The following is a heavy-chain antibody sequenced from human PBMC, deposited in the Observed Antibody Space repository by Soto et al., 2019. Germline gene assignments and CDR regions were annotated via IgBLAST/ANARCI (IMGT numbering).Heavy chain of an antibody. V-gene: IGHV3-11*01. D-gene: IGHD5-12*01. J-gene: IGHJ6*03. CDR3: AVGPRYSGYDYGYYYYYMDV. Sequence: PGGSLRLSCAASGFTFSDYYMSWIRQAPGKGLEWVSYISSSGSTIYYADSVKGRFTISRDNAKNSLYLQMNSLRSEDTAVYYCAVGPRYSGYDYGYYYYYMDVWGKGTTVTVSS. CDR2: ISSSGSTI. CDR1: GFTFSDYY.